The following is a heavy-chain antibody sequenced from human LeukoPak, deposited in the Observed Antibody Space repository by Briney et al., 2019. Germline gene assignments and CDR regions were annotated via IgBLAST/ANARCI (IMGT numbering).Heavy chain of an antibody. J-gene: IGHJ4*02. CDR3: AKDVSSYYDILTGSLFDY. CDR1: GFTFSAFT. V-gene: IGHV3-30*02. CDR2: IRYDGSNK. D-gene: IGHD3-9*01. Sequence: PGGSLRLSCAGSGFTFSAFTMTWVRQAPGKGLEWVAFIRYDGSNKYYADSVKGRFTISRDNSKNTLYLQMNSLRAEDTAVYYCAKDVSSYYDILTGSLFDYWGQGTLVTVSS.